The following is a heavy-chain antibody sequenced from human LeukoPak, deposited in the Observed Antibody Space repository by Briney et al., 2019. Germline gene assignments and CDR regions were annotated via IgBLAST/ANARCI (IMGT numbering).Heavy chain of an antibody. CDR3: ARTPRGYFDY. Sequence: GESLKISCKGSGYSFTTSWIGWVRQMPGKGLEWMGIIYPSDSDTRYSPSFQGQITISADKSISTTYLQWSSLKASDTAMYYCARTPRGYFDYWGQGTLVTVSS. CDR2: IYPSDSDT. J-gene: IGHJ4*02. V-gene: IGHV5-51*01. CDR1: GYSFTTSW. D-gene: IGHD2-8*01.